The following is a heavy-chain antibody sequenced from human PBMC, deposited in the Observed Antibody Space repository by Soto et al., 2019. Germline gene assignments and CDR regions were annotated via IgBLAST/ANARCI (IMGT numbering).Heavy chain of an antibody. D-gene: IGHD4-17*01. CDR1: GGTFSSHT. CDR2: IIPALGTA. J-gene: IGHJ2*01. CDR3: ARPDFGDYWYFDL. V-gene: IGHV1-69*08. Sequence: QDQLVQSGAEVKKPGSSVKVSCKASGGTFSSHTFSWVRQAPGQGIEWMGRIIPALGTATYAQKFQGRVTTTADESATTVYMELNSLRSEDTAVYYCARPDFGDYWYFDLWGRGTLVTVSS.